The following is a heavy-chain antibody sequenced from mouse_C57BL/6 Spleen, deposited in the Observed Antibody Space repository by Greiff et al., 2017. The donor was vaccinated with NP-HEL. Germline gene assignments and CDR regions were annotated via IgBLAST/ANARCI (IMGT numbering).Heavy chain of an antibody. CDR1: GFTFSDYY. J-gene: IGHJ1*03. CDR2: INYDGSST. CDR3: ARERSTYFDV. Sequence: EVMLVESEGGLVQPGSSMKLSCTASGFTFSDYYMALVRQVPEKGLEWVANINYDGSSTYYLDSLKSRFIISRDNAKNILYLQMSSLKSEDTATYYCARERSTYFDVWGTGTTVTVSS. V-gene: IGHV5-16*01.